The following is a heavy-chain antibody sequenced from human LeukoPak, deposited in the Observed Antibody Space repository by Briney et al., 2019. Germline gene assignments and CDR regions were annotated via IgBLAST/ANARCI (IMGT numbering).Heavy chain of an antibody. Sequence: GGSLRLSCAASGFTFSSYSMNWVRQAPGKGLEWASAISSSSSYIYYADSVKGRFTISRDNAKKSLYLQMNSLRAEDTAVYYCARQSLGVEVVVIWEQYYFDYWGQGTLGTGSS. CDR2: ISSSSSYI. J-gene: IGHJ4*02. CDR1: GFTFSSYS. D-gene: IGHD3-22*01. V-gene: IGHV3-21*01. CDR3: ARQSLGVEVVVIWEQYYFDY.